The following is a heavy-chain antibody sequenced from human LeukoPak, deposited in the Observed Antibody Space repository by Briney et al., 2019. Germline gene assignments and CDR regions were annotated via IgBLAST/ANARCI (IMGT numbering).Heavy chain of an antibody. Sequence: SETLSLTCTVSGGSISSYYWSWIRQPPGKGLEWIGYIYYSGSTNYNPSLKSRVTISVDTSKNQFSLKLSSVTAADTAVYYCAREVFYYDRSGYYGGWFDPWGQGTLVTVSS. J-gene: IGHJ5*02. CDR2: IYYSGST. D-gene: IGHD3-22*01. CDR3: AREVFYYDRSGYYGGWFDP. CDR1: GGSISSYY. V-gene: IGHV4-59*12.